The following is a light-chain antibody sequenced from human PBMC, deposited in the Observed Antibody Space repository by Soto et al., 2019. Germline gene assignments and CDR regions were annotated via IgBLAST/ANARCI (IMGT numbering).Light chain of an antibody. CDR1: NSNIGSNS. J-gene: IGLJ1*01. V-gene: IGLV1-44*01. Sequence: QSVLTQPPSASGTPGQRVSISCSGSNSNIGSNSVQWHQQLPGTAPNLLIYADNQRPSGVPDRFSGSKSGTSASLAITGLQSGDEADYYCASWDDSLNGFVFGTGTKVTVL. CDR2: ADN. CDR3: ASWDDSLNGFV.